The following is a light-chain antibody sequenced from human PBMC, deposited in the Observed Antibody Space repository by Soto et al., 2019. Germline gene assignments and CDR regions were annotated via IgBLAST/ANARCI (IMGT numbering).Light chain of an antibody. CDR2: GAS. Sequence: EIVLTPSPGTLSLSPVERATLSCRASQTVLNNYLTWYQQKPGQAPRRLIFGASFRATGIPDRFSGSGSGTDFTLTISRLEPEDSAVYYCQQYGTSPTTFGQGTKVDIK. J-gene: IGKJ1*01. CDR3: QQYGTSPTT. V-gene: IGKV3-20*01. CDR1: QTVLNNY.